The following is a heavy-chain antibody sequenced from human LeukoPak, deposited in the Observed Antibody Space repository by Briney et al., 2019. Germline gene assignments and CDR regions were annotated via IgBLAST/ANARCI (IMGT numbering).Heavy chain of an antibody. Sequence: GGSLRLSCGASGFTFSDAWMTWVRQAPGKGLEWVGRIKSKTDGGTTDYAAPVKGRFTISRDDSKNTLYLQMSSLKTEDTAMYYCTTARATTEVDYWGQGTLVTVSS. D-gene: IGHD5-24*01. V-gene: IGHV3-15*01. CDR3: TTARATTEVDY. CDR1: GFTFSDAW. CDR2: IKSKTDGGTT. J-gene: IGHJ4*02.